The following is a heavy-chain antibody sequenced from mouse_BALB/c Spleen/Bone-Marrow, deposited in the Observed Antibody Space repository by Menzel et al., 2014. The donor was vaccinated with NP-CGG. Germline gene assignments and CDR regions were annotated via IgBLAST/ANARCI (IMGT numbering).Heavy chain of an antibody. V-gene: IGHV1-4*01. D-gene: IGHD1-1*01. Sequence: QAQLKESGAELARPGASVKMSCKASGYTFTSYTMHWVKQRPGQGLEWIGYINPSSGYTNYNQKFKDKATLTADKSSSTAYMQLSSLTSEDSAVYYCARGGNFDYWGQGTTLTVSS. CDR1: GYTFTSYT. CDR2: INPSSGYT. CDR3: ARGGNFDY. J-gene: IGHJ2*01.